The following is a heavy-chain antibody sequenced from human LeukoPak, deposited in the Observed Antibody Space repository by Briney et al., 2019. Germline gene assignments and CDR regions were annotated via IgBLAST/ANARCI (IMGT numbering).Heavy chain of an antibody. CDR2: IIPILGIA. J-gene: IGHJ3*02. CDR1: GGTFSSYA. D-gene: IGHD3-22*01. V-gene: IGHV1-69*04. CDR3: ARDRDSSGYRDAFDI. Sequence: SVKVSCKASGGTFSSYAISWVRQAPGQGLEWMGRIIPILGIANYAQKFQGRVTITADKSTSTAYMELSSLRSEDTAVYYCARDRDSSGYRDAFDIWGQGTMVTVSS.